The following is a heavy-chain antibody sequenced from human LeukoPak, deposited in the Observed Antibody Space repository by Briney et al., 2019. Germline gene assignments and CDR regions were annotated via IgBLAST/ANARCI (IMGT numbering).Heavy chain of an antibody. J-gene: IGHJ4*02. D-gene: IGHD3-16*02. CDR3: AREGVYVWWSYRIDY. Sequence: PSETLSLTCTVSGGSISSYYWSWIRQPAGKGLEWIGRIYTSGSTNYNPSLKSRVTMSVDTSKNQFSLKLSSVTAADTAVYYCAREGVYVWWSYRIDYWGQGTLVTVSS. CDR1: GGSISSYY. CDR2: IYTSGST. V-gene: IGHV4-4*07.